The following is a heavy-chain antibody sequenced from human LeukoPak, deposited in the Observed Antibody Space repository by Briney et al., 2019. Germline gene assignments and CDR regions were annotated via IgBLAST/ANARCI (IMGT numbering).Heavy chain of an antibody. Sequence: GGSLRLSCAASGFTFSNYAMSWVRQAPGKGLEWVSGISGSGVTTYYADSVKGRFTISRDNAKNSLYLQMSNLRAEDTAVYFCARGGGLDVWGQGATVTVSS. V-gene: IGHV3-23*01. CDR1: GFTFSNYA. CDR2: ISGSGVTT. J-gene: IGHJ6*02. CDR3: ARGGGLDV. D-gene: IGHD3-16*01.